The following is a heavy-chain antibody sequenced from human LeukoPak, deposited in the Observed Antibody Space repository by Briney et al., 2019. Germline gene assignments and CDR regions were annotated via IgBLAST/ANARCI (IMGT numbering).Heavy chain of an antibody. CDR2: IYQSGNS. Sequence: SETLSLTCAVSGYSLSSGYYWGGIRQPPGKGLEWIGSIYQSGNSYQKSSLKSRLTLSVDTSKNHFSLKVRSVTAADTAVYYCARSPSRYNWNFDYWGQGILVIVSS. J-gene: IGHJ4*02. D-gene: IGHD1-20*01. V-gene: IGHV4-38-2*01. CDR3: ARSPSRYNWNFDY. CDR1: GYSLSSGYY.